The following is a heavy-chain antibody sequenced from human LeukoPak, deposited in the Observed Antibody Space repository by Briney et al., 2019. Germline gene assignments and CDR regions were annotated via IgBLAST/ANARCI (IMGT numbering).Heavy chain of an antibody. CDR3: TRSLMD. CDR2: INFDGSDT. D-gene: IGHD3-16*01. J-gene: IGHJ4*02. Sequence: GGSLRLSCAASGITLSGYWMHWVRQAPGKGLVWVSHINFDGSDTSYADFVKGRFTISRDNAKNTLFLQMNSLRAEDTAVYYCTRSLMDWGQGIRVTVSS. V-gene: IGHV3-74*01. CDR1: GITLSGYW.